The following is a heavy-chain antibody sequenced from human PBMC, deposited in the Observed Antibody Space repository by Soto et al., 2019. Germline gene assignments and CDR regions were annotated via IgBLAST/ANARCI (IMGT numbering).Heavy chain of an antibody. CDR2: ISGYSGHT. Sequence: VASVKVSCKASGYTFSSYGISWVRQAPGQGLEWMGWISGYSGHTYYAQKFQGRVTMTTDTSTNTVYMELRSLRSDDTAVYYCARVSQLRYFDWSYGMDVWGQGTTVTVSS. CDR1: GYTFSSYG. V-gene: IGHV1-18*01. D-gene: IGHD3-9*01. CDR3: ARVSQLRYFDWSYGMDV. J-gene: IGHJ6*02.